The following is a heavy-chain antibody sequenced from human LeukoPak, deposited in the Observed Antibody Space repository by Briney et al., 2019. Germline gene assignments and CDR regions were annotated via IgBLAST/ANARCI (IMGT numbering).Heavy chain of an antibody. J-gene: IGHJ1*01. CDR1: GYTFTSYY. CDR2: INPSGGST. CDR3: AREEVYCSGGSCPPRYEYFQH. V-gene: IGHV1-46*01. D-gene: IGHD2-15*01. Sequence: ASVKVSCKASGYTFTSYYRHWVRQAPGQGLEWMGIINPSGGSTSYAQKFQGRVTMTRDTSTSTVYMELSSLRSEDTAVYYCAREEVYCSGGSCPPRYEYFQHWGQGTLVTVSS.